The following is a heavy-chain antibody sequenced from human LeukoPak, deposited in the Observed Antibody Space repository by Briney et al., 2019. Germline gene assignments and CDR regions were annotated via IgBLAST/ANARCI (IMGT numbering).Heavy chain of an antibody. J-gene: IGHJ4*02. D-gene: IGHD2-15*01. Sequence: GGSLRLSCAASGFTFSSYAMHWVRQAPGKGLEWVAVISYDGSNKYYADSVKGRFTISRDNSKNTLYLQMNSLRAEDTAVYYCAKSVVVITFRFDDWGQGALVTISS. CDR2: ISYDGSNK. V-gene: IGHV3-30-3*01. CDR3: AKSVVVITFRFDD. CDR1: GFTFSSYA.